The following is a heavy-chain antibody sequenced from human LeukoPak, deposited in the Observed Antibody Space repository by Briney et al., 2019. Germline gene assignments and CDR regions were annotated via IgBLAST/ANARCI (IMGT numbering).Heavy chain of an antibody. V-gene: IGHV1-69*05. Sequence: SVKVSXKASGGTFSSYAISWVRQAPGQGLEWMGGIIPIFGTANYAQKFQGRVTITTDESTSTAYMELSSLRSEDTAVYYCARGQYQLPWGDWFDPWGQGTLVTVSP. CDR2: IIPIFGTA. CDR1: GGTFSSYA. CDR3: ARGQYQLPWGDWFDP. J-gene: IGHJ5*02. D-gene: IGHD2-2*01.